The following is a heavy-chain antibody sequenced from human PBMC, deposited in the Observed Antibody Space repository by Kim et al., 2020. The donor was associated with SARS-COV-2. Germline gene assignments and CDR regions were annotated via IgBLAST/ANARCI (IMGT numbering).Heavy chain of an antibody. CDR3: AREDGRRAFDI. V-gene: IGHV3-21*01. J-gene: IGHJ3*02. Sequence: GGSLRLSCAASGFTFSSYSMNWVRQAPGKGLEWVSSISSSSSYIYYADSVKGRFTISRDNAKNSLYLQMNSLRAEDTAVYYCAREDGRRAFDIWGQGTMVTVSS. CDR2: ISSSSSYI. D-gene: IGHD2-8*01. CDR1: GFTFSSYS.